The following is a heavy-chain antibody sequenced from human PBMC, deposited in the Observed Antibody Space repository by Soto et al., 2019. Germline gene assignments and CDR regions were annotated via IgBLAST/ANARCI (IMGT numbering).Heavy chain of an antibody. D-gene: IGHD4-4*01. CDR2: IGNRGRTI. V-gene: IGHV3-48*03. J-gene: IGHJ6*02. CDR1: GFTFSNYE. CDR3: ARDPAIYSGKFDYGLDF. Sequence: GGSLRLSFAASGFTFSNYEMNWVREAPGKGLEWVSYIGNRGRTIYYADSVKGRFTISRDNAKNSLYLQMNSLRAEDTAVYYCARDPAIYSGKFDYGLDFWGQGTTVTVSS.